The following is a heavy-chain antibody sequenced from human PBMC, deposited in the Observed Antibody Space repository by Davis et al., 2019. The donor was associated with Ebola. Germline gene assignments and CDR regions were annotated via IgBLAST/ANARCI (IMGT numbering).Heavy chain of an antibody. CDR3: AREWLRAWFDP. D-gene: IGHD5-12*01. J-gene: IGHJ5*02. CDR2: INSDGTSS. Sequence: HTGGSLRLSCKGSGYTFSSFWMNWVRQAPGKGLEWVSRINSDGTSSNYTDVVRGRFTVSRDNAKNTLYLQMNSLRVEDTAVYYCAREWLRAWFDPWGQGTLVTVSS. CDR1: GYTFSSFW. V-gene: IGHV3-74*01.